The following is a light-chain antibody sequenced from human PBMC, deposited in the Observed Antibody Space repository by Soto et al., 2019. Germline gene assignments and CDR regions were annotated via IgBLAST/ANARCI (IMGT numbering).Light chain of an antibody. Sequence: EIVMTQSPATLSVSPGERATLSCRAGQSISNNLAWYQQKPGQAPRLLIYGASTRATGIPARFTGSGSGTEFTLTISSLQSEDFAVYYCQQYSNWPRTFGQGNKVDIK. CDR1: QSISNN. J-gene: IGKJ1*01. CDR3: QQYSNWPRT. V-gene: IGKV3-15*01. CDR2: GAS.